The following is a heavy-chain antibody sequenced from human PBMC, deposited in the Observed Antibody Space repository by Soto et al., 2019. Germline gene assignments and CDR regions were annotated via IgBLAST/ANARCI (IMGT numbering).Heavy chain of an antibody. CDR2: IHQDGNEK. CDR3: AGGNALDV. V-gene: IGHV3-7*01. J-gene: IGHJ6*02. Sequence: PGGSLRLSCAASRFTFSTHWMTWVRQTPGKGLEWVATIHQDGNEKYYVDSVKGRFTISRDNAKNSLYLQMTSLRAEDTAVYYCAGGNALDVWGQGTTVTVSS. CDR1: RFTFSTHW.